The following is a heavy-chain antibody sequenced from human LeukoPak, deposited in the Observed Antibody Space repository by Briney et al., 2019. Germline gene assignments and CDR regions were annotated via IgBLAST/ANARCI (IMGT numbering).Heavy chain of an antibody. V-gene: IGHV3-74*01. CDR1: GFPFNSYW. J-gene: IGHJ6*03. CDR3: ARDRAYYYYMDV. CDR2: INSDGSST. D-gene: IGHD3-10*01. Sequence: GGSLRLSCAASGFPFNSYWMHWVRQAPGKGLVWLSRINSDGSSTSYADSVKGRFTISRDNAKDTLYLQMNSLRAEDTAVYYCARDRAYYYYMDVWGKGTTVTVSS.